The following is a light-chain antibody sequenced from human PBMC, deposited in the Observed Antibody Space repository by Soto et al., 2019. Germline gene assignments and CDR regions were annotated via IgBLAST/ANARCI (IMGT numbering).Light chain of an antibody. CDR2: AVS. Sequence: IQMTQSPSSLSASVGARVTITCRASENIGSNLNWYQQKPGQAPKALIYAVSSLQSGVPARFSTSGSGTDFTLTISGLQPEDIATYYCQQSYNAPQFTFGPGTKVDIK. J-gene: IGKJ3*01. V-gene: IGKV1-39*01. CDR3: QQSYNAPQFT. CDR1: ENIGSN.